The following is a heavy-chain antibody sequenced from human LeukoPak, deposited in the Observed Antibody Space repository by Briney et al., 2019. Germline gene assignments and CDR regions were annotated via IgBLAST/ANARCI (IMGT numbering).Heavy chain of an antibody. V-gene: IGHV1-69*13. CDR3: AREKYYDILTGYYYYGMDV. J-gene: IGHJ6*02. D-gene: IGHD3-9*01. CDR1: GGTFSSYA. Sequence: SVKVSCKASGGTFSSYAISWVRQAPGQGLEWMGGIIPIFGTANYAQKFQGRVTIAADESTSTAYMELSSLRSEDTAVYYCAREKYYDILTGYYYYGMDVWGQGTTVTVSS. CDR2: IIPIFGTA.